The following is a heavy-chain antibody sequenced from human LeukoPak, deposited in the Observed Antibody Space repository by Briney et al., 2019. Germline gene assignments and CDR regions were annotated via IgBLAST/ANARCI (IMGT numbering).Heavy chain of an antibody. V-gene: IGHV3-48*03. CDR2: IRSTGSII. CDR3: ARGVPARRFDY. Sequence: PGGSLRLSCVASGFTFSSYEMNWVRQAPGKGLEWVSYIRSTGSIIFYADSVKGRFTISRDNAKNSLSLQMNSLRAEDTAVYYCARGVPARRFDYWGQGTLVTVSS. CDR1: GFTFSSYE. J-gene: IGHJ4*02.